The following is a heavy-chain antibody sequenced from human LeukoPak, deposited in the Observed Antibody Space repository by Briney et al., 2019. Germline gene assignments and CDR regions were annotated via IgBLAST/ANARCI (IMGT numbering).Heavy chain of an antibody. Sequence: SETLSLTCTVSGYSISSGYYWGWIRQPPGKGLEWIGSIYHSGCTYYNPSLKSRVTISVDTSKNQFSLKLSSVTAADTAVYYCARYCSSTSCYSYFDYWGQGTLVTVSS. CDR3: ARYCSSTSCYSYFDY. CDR1: GYSISSGYY. CDR2: IYHSGCT. J-gene: IGHJ4*02. V-gene: IGHV4-38-2*02. D-gene: IGHD2-2*01.